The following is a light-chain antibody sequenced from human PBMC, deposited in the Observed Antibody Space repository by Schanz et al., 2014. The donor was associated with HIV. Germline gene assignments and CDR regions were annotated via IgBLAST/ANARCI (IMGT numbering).Light chain of an antibody. Sequence: QSALTQPPSVSAAPGQRVTISCSGSASNIGHNYVSWFQQFPGTTPKLLIYVTHQRPSEIPDRFSGSKTGTSATLAIMGLQTGDEADYYCGTWDTSLNVVVFGGGTKLTVL. CDR3: GTWDTSLNVVV. CDR2: VTH. CDR1: ASNIGHNY. V-gene: IGLV1-51*01. J-gene: IGLJ2*01.